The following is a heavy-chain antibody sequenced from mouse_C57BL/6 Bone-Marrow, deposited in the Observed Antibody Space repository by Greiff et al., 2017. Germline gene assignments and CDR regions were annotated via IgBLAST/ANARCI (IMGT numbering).Heavy chain of an antibody. D-gene: IGHD2-3*01. J-gene: IGHJ2*01. Sequence: QVQLQQPGAELVKPGASVKLSCKASGYTFTSYWMHWVKQRPGQGLEWIGMIHPNGGSTNYNEKFKSKATLTVDKSSSTAYMQLSSLTSEDSAVYYCARQGLLRFYYFDYWGQGTTLTVSS. CDR2: IHPNGGST. CDR1: GYTFTSYW. CDR3: ARQGLLRFYYFDY. V-gene: IGHV1-64*01.